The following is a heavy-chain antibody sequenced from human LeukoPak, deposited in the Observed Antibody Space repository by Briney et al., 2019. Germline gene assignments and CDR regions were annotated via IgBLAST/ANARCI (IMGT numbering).Heavy chain of an antibody. CDR3: ARDSGVIPEGFDY. J-gene: IGHJ4*02. V-gene: IGHV3-30-3*01. CDR2: ISYDGSNK. D-gene: IGHD3-16*02. CDR1: GFTFSSYA. Sequence: GGSLRLSCAASGFTFSSYAMHWVRQAPGKGLEWVAVISYDGSNKYYAHSVKGRFTISRDNSKNTPYLQMNSLRAEDTAVYYCARDSGVIPEGFDYWGQGTLVTVSS.